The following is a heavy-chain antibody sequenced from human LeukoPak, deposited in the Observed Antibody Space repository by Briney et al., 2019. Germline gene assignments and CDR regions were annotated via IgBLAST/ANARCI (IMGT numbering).Heavy chain of an antibody. CDR2: IYSGGST. CDR1: GFTVNSNY. CDR3: ARSSGSYYPTFDY. D-gene: IGHD3-10*01. Sequence: PGGSLRLSCAASGFTVNSNYMSWVRQAPGKGLEWVSVIYSGGSTYYADSVKGRFTISRDNSKNTLYLQMNSLRAEDTAVYYCARSSGSYYPTFDYGGQGTLVTVSS. J-gene: IGHJ4*02. V-gene: IGHV3-53*01.